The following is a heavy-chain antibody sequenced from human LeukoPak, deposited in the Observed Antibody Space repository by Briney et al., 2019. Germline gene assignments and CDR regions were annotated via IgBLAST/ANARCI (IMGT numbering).Heavy chain of an antibody. CDR1: GFTFSSYA. Sequence: PGGSLRLSCAASGFTFSSYAMSWVRQAPGKGLEWVSAISGSGGTTYYADSVKGRFTISRDSSKNTLYLQMNSLRAEDTALYYCAKANYGDYRTIDYWGQGTLVTVSS. V-gene: IGHV3-23*01. J-gene: IGHJ4*02. CDR3: AKANYGDYRTIDY. D-gene: IGHD4-17*01. CDR2: ISGSGGTT.